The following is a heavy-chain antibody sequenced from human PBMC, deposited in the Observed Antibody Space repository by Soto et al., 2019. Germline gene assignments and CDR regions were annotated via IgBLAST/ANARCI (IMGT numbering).Heavy chain of an antibody. CDR2: INHSGST. V-gene: IGHV4-34*01. D-gene: IGHD3-10*01. CDR3: ARGRTDLLYYYGSGSRRGNWFDP. Sequence: PSETLSLTCAVYGGSFSGYYWSWIRQPPGKGLEWIGEINHSGSTNYNPSLKSRVTISVDTSKNQSSLKLSSVTAADTAVYYCARGRTDLLYYYGSGSRRGNWFDPWGQGTLVTVSS. CDR1: GGSFSGYY. J-gene: IGHJ5*02.